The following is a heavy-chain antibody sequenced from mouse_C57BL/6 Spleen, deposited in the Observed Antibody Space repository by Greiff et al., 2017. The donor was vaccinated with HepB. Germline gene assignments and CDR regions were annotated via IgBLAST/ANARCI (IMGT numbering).Heavy chain of an antibody. V-gene: IGHV5-6*01. Sequence: EVQRVESGGDLVKPGGSLKLSCAASGFTFSSYGMSWVRQTPDKRLEWVATISSGGSYTYYPDSVKGRFTISRDNAKNTLYLQMSSLKSEDTAMYYCADGGGFAYWGQGTLVTVSA. J-gene: IGHJ3*01. CDR3: ADGGGFAY. CDR2: ISSGGSYT. CDR1: GFTFSSYG.